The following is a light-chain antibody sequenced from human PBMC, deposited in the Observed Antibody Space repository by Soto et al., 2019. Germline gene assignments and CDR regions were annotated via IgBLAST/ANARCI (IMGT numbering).Light chain of an antibody. V-gene: IGKV4-1*01. J-gene: IGKJ2*01. CDR2: WAS. CDR1: QSVLYSSNNKNY. CDR3: QQYYTTPRT. Sequence: DIVMTQSPDSLAVSLGERATINCKSSQSVLYSSNNKNYLAWYQQKPGQPPKLLIYWASTRESGVPDRFSCSGSGTDFTLTISSLQAEDVAVYYGQQYYTTPRTFGQGTKLEVK.